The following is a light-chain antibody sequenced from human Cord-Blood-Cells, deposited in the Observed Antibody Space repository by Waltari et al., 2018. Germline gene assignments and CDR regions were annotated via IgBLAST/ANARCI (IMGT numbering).Light chain of an antibody. V-gene: IGKV1-39*01. Sequence: DIQMTQSPSSLSASVGDRVTITCRASQSISSYLNWYQQKPGKAPKLLIYAASSLQSGVPSRFSCSGSGKDFTLTISSLQPEDFATYYCQQSYSTPFPFGPGTKVDIK. CDR2: AAS. J-gene: IGKJ3*01. CDR3: QQSYSTPFP. CDR1: QSISSY.